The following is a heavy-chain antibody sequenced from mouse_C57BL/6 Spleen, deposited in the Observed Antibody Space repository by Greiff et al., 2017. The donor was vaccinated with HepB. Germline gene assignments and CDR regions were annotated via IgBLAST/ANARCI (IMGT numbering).Heavy chain of an antibody. Sequence: EVQLVESGGGLVKPGGSLKLSCAASGFTFSSYAMSWVRQTPEKRLEWVATISDGGSYTYYPDNVKGRFTISRDNAKNNLYLQMSHLKSEDTAMYYCARDRGGAMDDWGQGTSVTVSS. CDR3: ARDRGGAMDD. J-gene: IGHJ4*01. CDR1: GFTFSSYA. V-gene: IGHV5-4*01. CDR2: ISDGGSYT.